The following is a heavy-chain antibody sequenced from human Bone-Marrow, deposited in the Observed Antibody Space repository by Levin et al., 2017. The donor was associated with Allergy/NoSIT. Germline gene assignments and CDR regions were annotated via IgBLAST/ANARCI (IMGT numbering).Heavy chain of an antibody. V-gene: IGHV3-48*04. J-gene: IGHJ5*02. CDR2: ISSSSSTI. CDR3: ARERVPGKIVVVVAATYENWFDP. Sequence: PGGSLRLSCAASGFTFSSYSMNWVRQAPGKGLEWVSYISSSSSTIYYADSVKGRFTISRDNAKNSLYLQMNSLRAEDTAVYYCARERVPGKIVVVVAATYENWFDPWGQGTLVTVSS. CDR1: GFTFSSYS. D-gene: IGHD2-15*01.